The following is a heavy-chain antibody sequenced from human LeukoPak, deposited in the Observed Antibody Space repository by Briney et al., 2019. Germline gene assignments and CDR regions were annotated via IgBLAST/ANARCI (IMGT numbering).Heavy chain of an antibody. CDR2: MSISGGST. CDR1: GFTFSSYS. J-gene: IGHJ4*02. V-gene: IGHV3-23*01. Sequence: PGGSLRLSCAASGFTFSSYSMSWVRQAPGKGLEWVSTMSISGGSTYYTDSVKGRFTISRDISKNTLYLQMNSLRAEDTAVYYCAKGNIWPYFDYWGQGTLVTVSS. CDR3: AKGNIWPYFDY.